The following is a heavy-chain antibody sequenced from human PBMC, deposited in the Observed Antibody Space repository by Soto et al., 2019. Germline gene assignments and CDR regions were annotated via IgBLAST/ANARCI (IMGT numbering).Heavy chain of an antibody. D-gene: IGHD6-13*01. CDR2: ISGSGGST. CDR1: GFTLSDYY. Sequence: GGSLRLSCVASGFTLSDYYVDWVRQAPGKGLEWVSAISGSGGSTYYADSVKGRFTISRDNSKNTLYLQMNSLRAEDTAVYYCANQGGRIAAALLDYWGQGTLVTVSS. V-gene: IGHV3-23*01. CDR3: ANQGGRIAAALLDY. J-gene: IGHJ4*02.